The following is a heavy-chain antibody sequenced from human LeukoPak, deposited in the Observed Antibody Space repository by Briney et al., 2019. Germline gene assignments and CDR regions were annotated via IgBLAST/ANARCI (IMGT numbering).Heavy chain of an antibody. CDR2: IHTSGGS. J-gene: IGHJ4*02. V-gene: IGHV4-4*09. D-gene: IGHD1-26*01. CDR3: ARLGSYHDC. CDR1: GASISHYY. Sequence: PSETLSLTCTVSGASISHYYWSWIRQTPAKGLEWMGHIHTSGGSTYYPSLKSRLTMSIDTSRNQLSLKLTSVTAADTAGYFCARLGSYHDCWGQEALVTVSS.